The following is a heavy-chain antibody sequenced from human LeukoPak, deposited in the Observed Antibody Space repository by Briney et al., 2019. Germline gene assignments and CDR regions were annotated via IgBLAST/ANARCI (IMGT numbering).Heavy chain of an antibody. D-gene: IGHD3-22*01. CDR2: ISSRSSYI. J-gene: IGHJ4*02. CDR1: GFTVSSNY. V-gene: IGHV3-21*04. Sequence: GGSLRLSCAASGFTVSSNYMSWVRQAPGKGLEWVSYISSRSSYIFYADSVKGRFTISRDNAKKSLYLQMSSLRAEDTAVYYCARDHYYDTSGYIDYWGQGSLVTVSS. CDR3: ARDHYYDTSGYIDY.